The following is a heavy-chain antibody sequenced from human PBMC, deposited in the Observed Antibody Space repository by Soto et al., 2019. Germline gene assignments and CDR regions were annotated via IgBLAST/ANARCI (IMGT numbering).Heavy chain of an antibody. CDR3: ARDASYYSLWSGYYPSRNGMDV. Sequence: VQVVESGGGVVQPGRSLRLSCAASGFTFSSFGMHWVRQAPGKGLEWVSLIWYDGSKKSYGDSVKGRFTISRDNSRMTVYSQMNSLIADDTAVYYCARDASYYSLWSGYYPSRNGMDVWGQGTTVTVSS. J-gene: IGHJ6*02. D-gene: IGHD3-3*01. V-gene: IGHV3-33*01. CDR1: GFTFSSFG. CDR2: IWYDGSKK.